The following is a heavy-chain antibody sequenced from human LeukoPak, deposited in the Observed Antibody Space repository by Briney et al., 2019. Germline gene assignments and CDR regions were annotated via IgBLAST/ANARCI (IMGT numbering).Heavy chain of an antibody. V-gene: IGHV4-59*11. Sequence: SETLSLTCTVSGGSISGHYWSWLRQPPGKGLECIGHIYYSGSTNYNPSLKSRVTISVDTSKNQFSLKLSSVTAADTAVYYCASVYYDSSGYYPNWGQGTLVTVSS. CDR2: IYYSGST. CDR1: GGSISGHY. J-gene: IGHJ4*02. D-gene: IGHD3-22*01. CDR3: ASVYYDSSGYYPN.